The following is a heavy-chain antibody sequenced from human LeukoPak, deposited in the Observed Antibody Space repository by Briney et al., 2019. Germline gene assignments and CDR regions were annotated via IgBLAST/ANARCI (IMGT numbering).Heavy chain of an antibody. D-gene: IGHD1-7*01. J-gene: IGHJ4*02. CDR2: MNPNSGNT. CDR1: GYTFTNYD. CDR3: ARVFSPRVADVMVQKGTFDY. V-gene: IGHV1-8*01. Sequence: GASVKVSCKASGYTFTNYDIHWVRQATGQGLEWMGWMNPNSGNTGYAQKFQGRVTMTRNTSISTAYMELSSLRSDDTAVYYCARVFSPRVADVMVQKGTFDYWGQGTLVTVSS.